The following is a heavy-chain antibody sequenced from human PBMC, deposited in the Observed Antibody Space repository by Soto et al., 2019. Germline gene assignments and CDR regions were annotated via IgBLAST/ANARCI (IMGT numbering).Heavy chain of an antibody. Sequence: LRLSCVGSGFSFRKYAMNWVRQAPGKGLEWVSGISGSGGSGRGFYADPVKGRFTISRDNSKNTLYLEMNSLRAEDTAVYYCAKDLDDYSSAIDFWGQGTLVTVSS. V-gene: IGHV3-23*01. CDR3: AKDLDDYSSAIDF. CDR1: GFSFRKYA. CDR2: ISGSGGSGRG. J-gene: IGHJ4*02. D-gene: IGHD4-4*01.